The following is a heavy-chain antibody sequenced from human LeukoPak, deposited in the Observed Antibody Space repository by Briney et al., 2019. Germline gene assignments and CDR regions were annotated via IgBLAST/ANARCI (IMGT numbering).Heavy chain of an antibody. D-gene: IGHD3-16*01. Sequence: SETLSLTCSVYGASFSDDFWTWIRQPPGKGLEWIGEVSQSGVTNYSPSLKSRVIISLDTSKNQFSLKLTSVTAADTAVYYCAREHPRGEVDDFDYWGQGTLVTVSS. CDR2: VSQSGVT. CDR3: AREHPRGEVDDFDY. J-gene: IGHJ4*02. V-gene: IGHV4-34*01. CDR1: GASFSDDF.